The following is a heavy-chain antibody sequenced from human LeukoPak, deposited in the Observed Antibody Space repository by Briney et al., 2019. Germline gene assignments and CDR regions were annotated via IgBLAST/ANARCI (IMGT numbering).Heavy chain of an antibody. CDR1: GYTFTNYY. CDR2: INSSGGST. J-gene: IGHJ6*03. V-gene: IGHV1-46*01. D-gene: IGHD1-1*01. CDR3: ARASLAVTGYYYYYYMDV. Sequence: GTSVKVSCKASGYTFTNYYIHWVRQAPGQGLEWMGIINSSGGSTRYAQKFQGRATMTRDMSTSTVYMELSSLRSEDTAVYYCARASLAVTGYYYYYYMDVWGKGTTVTVSS.